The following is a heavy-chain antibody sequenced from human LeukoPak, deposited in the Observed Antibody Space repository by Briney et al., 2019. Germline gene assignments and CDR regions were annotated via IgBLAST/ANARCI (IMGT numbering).Heavy chain of an antibody. D-gene: IGHD3-22*01. V-gene: IGHV1-18*01. CDR1: GYTFTSYG. CDR2: ISAYNGNT. Sequence: GASVKVSCKASGYTFTSYGISWVRQAPGQGLEWMGWISAYNGNTNYAQKLQGRATMTKDTSTSTAYMELRSLRSDDTAVYYCARAHYLYYYDSSGYYLLGAFDIWGQGTMVTVSS. J-gene: IGHJ3*02. CDR3: ARAHYLYYYDSSGYYLLGAFDI.